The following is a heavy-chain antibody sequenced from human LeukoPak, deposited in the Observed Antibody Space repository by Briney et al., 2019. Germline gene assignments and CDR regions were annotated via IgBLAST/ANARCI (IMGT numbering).Heavy chain of an antibody. CDR3: ARGRRYSSSWGFDP. CDR2: INHSGST. Sequence: PLETLSLTCAVYGGSFSGYYWSWIRQPPGKGLEWIGEINHSGSTNYNPSLKSRVTISVDTSKNQFSLKLSSVTAADTAVYYCARGRRYSSSWGFDPWGQGTLVTVSS. D-gene: IGHD6-13*01. J-gene: IGHJ5*02. CDR1: GGSFSGYY. V-gene: IGHV4-34*01.